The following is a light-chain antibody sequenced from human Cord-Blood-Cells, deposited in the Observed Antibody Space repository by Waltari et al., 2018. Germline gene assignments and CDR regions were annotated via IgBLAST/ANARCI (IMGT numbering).Light chain of an antibody. CDR2: WAS. Sequence: DIVMTQSPDSLAVSLGERATINCKSSQSVLYSPNNKNYLAWYQQKPGQPPKLLIYWASTQESGVPDRFSGSGSGTDFTLTISSLQAEDVAVYYCQQYYSTPLTFGPGTKVDIK. CDR3: QQYYSTPLT. CDR1: QSVLYSPNNKNY. V-gene: IGKV4-1*01. J-gene: IGKJ3*01.